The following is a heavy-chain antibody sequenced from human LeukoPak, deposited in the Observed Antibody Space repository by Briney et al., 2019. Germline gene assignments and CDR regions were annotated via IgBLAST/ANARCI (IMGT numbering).Heavy chain of an antibody. D-gene: IGHD3-10*01. Sequence: GGSLRLSCAASGFTFSSYEMNWVRQAPGKGLVWVSYISSSGSTIYYADSVKGRFTISRDNAMNSLYLQMNSLKSEDTAVYYCTTYGSGRKFDYWGQGILVTVSS. CDR3: TTYGSGRKFDY. J-gene: IGHJ4*02. CDR2: ISSSGSTI. V-gene: IGHV3-48*03. CDR1: GFTFSSYE.